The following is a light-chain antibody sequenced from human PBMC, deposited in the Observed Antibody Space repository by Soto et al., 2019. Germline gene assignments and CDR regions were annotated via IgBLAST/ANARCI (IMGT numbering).Light chain of an antibody. CDR3: QQRGT. Sequence: EVVLTQSPATLSLSPGERATLSCRASQSVGSYLAWYQQKLGQAPRLLIYDASNRATGIPARFSGSGSGTDITLTIRGLEPVDCAVYYYQQRGTFGQGTKVEIK. V-gene: IGKV3-11*01. J-gene: IGKJ2*01. CDR2: DAS. CDR1: QSVGSY.